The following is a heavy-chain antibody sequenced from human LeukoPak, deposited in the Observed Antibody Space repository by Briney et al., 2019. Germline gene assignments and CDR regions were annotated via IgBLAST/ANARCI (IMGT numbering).Heavy chain of an antibody. D-gene: IGHD3-10*01. CDR3: ARATVRGVEIDC. Sequence: VASVKVSCKASGYTFTDYYIHWLRLAPGQGLEWMGWINPNSGGAIYAQNFQGRVTMTRDTSISTAYMELRSDDTAVYYCARATVRGVEIDCWGQGTRVTVSS. J-gene: IGHJ4*02. CDR1: GYTFTDYY. V-gene: IGHV1-2*02. CDR2: INPNSGGA.